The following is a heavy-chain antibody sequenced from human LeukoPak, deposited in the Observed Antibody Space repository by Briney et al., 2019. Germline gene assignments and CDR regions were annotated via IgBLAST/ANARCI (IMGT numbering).Heavy chain of an antibody. CDR2: IIPIFGTA. CDR3: ARAHYDYVWGNP. J-gene: IGHJ5*02. CDR1: GGTFSSYA. D-gene: IGHD3-16*01. V-gene: IGHV1-69*13. Sequence: SVKVSCKASGGTFSSYAISWVRQAPGQGLEWMGGIIPIFGTANYAQKFQGRVTITADESTSTAYMELSSLRSEDTAVYYCARAHYDYVWGNPWGQGTLVTVSS.